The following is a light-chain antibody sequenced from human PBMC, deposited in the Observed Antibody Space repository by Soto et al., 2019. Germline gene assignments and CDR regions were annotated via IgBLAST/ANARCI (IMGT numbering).Light chain of an antibody. CDR2: DVS. V-gene: IGLV2-11*01. J-gene: IGLJ1*01. Sequence: QSALTQPRSVSGSPGQSVTISCTGTSSDVGYYSYVSWFQQHPGKAPKLMIYDVSKRPSGVPDRFSGSKSGNTASLTISGLQAEDEADYYCCSFAGSYTLYVFGIGTKLTVL. CDR3: CSFAGSYTLYV. CDR1: SSDVGYYSY.